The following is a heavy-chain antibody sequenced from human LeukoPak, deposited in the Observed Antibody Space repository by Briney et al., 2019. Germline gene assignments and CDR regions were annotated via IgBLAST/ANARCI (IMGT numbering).Heavy chain of an antibody. V-gene: IGHV1-18*01. CDR2: VNTYNGDS. Sequence: ASVKVSCKASASTFSSYSINWMRQAPGPGLALEGWVNTYNGDSKYTENFQGRAFLTTDSSATTAYMELTNLTSDDTGIYCGARGRAAADDFDLWGQGTPVTVSS. D-gene: IGHD6-25*01. J-gene: IGHJ4*02. CDR1: ASTFSSYS. CDR3: ARGRAAADDFDL.